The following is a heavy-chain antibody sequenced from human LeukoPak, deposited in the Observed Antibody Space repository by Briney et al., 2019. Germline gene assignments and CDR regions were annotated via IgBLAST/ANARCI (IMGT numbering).Heavy chain of an antibody. CDR3: AREYGDFDY. J-gene: IGHJ4*02. Sequence: PSETLSLTCTVSGGSISSYYWSWIRQPPGKGLQWIGRISSRGDTNYNPSLKSRVFMSIDRSKNQFSLKLLSVTAADTAVYYCAREYGDFDYWGRGTLVTVSS. CDR1: GGSISSYY. D-gene: IGHD4-17*01. V-gene: IGHV4-4*07. CDR2: ISSRGDT.